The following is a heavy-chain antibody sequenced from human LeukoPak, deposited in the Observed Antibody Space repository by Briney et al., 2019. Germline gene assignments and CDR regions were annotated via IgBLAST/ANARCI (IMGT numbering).Heavy chain of an antibody. CDR2: FSAAGT. CDR3: AKDRVRDNGWDIDY. V-gene: IGHV3-23*01. J-gene: IGHJ4*02. Sequence: PGGSLRLSCVVSGFTFRNYAMNWVRQAPGKGLKWVSGFSAAGTYYADSVKGRFTTSRDDSKNTIYLQMNSLTAEDTGVYYCAKDRVRDNGWDIDYWGQGTLVTVSS. D-gene: IGHD6-19*01. CDR1: GFTFRNYA.